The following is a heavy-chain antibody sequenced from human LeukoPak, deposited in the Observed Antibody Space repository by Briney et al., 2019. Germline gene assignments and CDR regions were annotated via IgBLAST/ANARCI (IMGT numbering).Heavy chain of an antibody. CDR1: GFTVSSNY. D-gene: IGHD6-19*01. J-gene: IGHJ4*02. CDR3: AREGIAVAGTSMDY. CDR2: IYSGGST. Sequence: PGGSLRLSCAASGFTVSSNYMSWVRQAPGKVLEWVSVIYSGGSTYYADSVKGRFTISRDNSKNTLYLQMNSLRAEDTAVYYCAREGIAVAGTSMDYWGQGTLVTVSS. V-gene: IGHV3-53*01.